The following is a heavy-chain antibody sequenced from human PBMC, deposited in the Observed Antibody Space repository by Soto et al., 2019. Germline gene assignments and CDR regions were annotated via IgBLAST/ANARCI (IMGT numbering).Heavy chain of an antibody. CDR3: ARNQRITIFGVVIMGTYGMDV. CDR2: ISSSGSTI. V-gene: IGHV3-48*03. J-gene: IGHJ6*02. CDR1: GFTFSSYE. D-gene: IGHD3-3*01. Sequence: LRLSCAASGFTFSSYEMNWVRQAPGKGLEWVSYISSSGSTIYYADSVKGRFTISRDNAKNSLYLQMNSLRAEDTAVYYCARNQRITIFGVVIMGTYGMDVWGQGTTVTVSS.